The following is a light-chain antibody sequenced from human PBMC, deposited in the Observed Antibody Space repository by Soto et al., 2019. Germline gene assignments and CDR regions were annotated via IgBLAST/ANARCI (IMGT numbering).Light chain of an antibody. V-gene: IGKV3-15*01. CDR3: XXXXXXPYX. CDR1: QSVSDN. J-gene: IGKJ2*01. CDR2: GAS. Sequence: EVVMTQSPATLSVSPGERATLSCRASQSVSDNLAWYQQKPGQAPRLLIYGASTRATGIPARFSGSGSGTXFTLTXXXXXXEXXXXXXXXXXXXXPYXFGQGTKLDIK.